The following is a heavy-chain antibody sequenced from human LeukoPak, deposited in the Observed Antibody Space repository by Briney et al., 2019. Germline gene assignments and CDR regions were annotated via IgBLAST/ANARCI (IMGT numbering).Heavy chain of an antibody. J-gene: IGHJ6*03. D-gene: IGHD6-13*01. V-gene: IGHV4-59*01. CDR1: GGSISSYY. CDR3: ATDQKAKAAAGPGYYYYMDV. Sequence: KASETLSLTCTVSGGSISSYYWSWIRQPPGKGLEWIGYIYYSGSTNYNPSLKSRVTISVDTSKNQFSLKLSSVTAADTAVYYCATDQKAKAAAGPGYYYYMDVWGQRDHGHRLL. CDR2: IYYSGST.